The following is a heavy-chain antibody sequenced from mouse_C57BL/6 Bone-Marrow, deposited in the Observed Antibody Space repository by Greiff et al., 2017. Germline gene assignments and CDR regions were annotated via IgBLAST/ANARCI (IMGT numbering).Heavy chain of an antibody. V-gene: IGHV1-61*01. CDR2: IYPSDSET. J-gene: IGHJ2*01. Sequence: QVHVKQPGAELVRPGSSVKLSCKASGYTFTSYWMDWVKQRPGQGLEWIGNIYPSDSETHYNQKFKDKATLTVDKYSSTAYMQLSSLTSEDSAVYYCASGLSLSDWGQGTTLTVSS. CDR3: ASGLSLSD. CDR1: GYTFTSYW.